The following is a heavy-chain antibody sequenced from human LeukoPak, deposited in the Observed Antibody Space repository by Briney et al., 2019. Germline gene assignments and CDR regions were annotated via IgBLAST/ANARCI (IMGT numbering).Heavy chain of an antibody. CDR2: ISAYNGNT. CDR1: GYRFTTFG. V-gene: IGHV1-18*04. CDR3: ARDRDESLSYFDL. Sequence: ASVKVSCKTSGYRFTTFGLSWVRQGPGRGLEWLGWISAYNGNTNYAQKLQGRVTMTTDTSTSTAYMELRSLRSDDTAVYYCARDRDESLSYFDLWGRGTLVTVSS. J-gene: IGHJ2*01.